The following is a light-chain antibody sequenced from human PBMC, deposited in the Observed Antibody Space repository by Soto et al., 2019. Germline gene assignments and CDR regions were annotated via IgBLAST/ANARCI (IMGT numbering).Light chain of an antibody. Sequence: AIQMTQSPSSLSASVGDRVTITCRASQDIRTDLGWYQQKPGKAPKLLIYGASSLQSGVPARFSGSESRTDSTLTISRLQAEDFATYYCLQDDNYPWTFGQGTKVEIK. CDR2: GAS. CDR1: QDIRTD. CDR3: LQDDNYPWT. V-gene: IGKV1-6*01. J-gene: IGKJ1*01.